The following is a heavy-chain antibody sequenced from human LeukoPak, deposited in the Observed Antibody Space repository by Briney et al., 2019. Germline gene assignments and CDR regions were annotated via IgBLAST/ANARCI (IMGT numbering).Heavy chain of an antibody. J-gene: IGHJ4*02. CDR2: IRYDGSNK. Sequence: GGSLRLSCAASGFTFSSYGMHWVRQAPGKGLEWVAFIRYDGSNKYYADSVKGRFTISRDNSKNTLYLQMSSLRAEDTAVYYCAKGSGWYERGSDYWGQGTLVTVSS. D-gene: IGHD6-19*01. CDR1: GFTFSSYG. V-gene: IGHV3-30*02. CDR3: AKGSGWYERGSDY.